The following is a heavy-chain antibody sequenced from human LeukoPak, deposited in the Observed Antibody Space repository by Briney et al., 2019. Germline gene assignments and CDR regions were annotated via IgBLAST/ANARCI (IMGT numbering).Heavy chain of an antibody. CDR3: ARGRYYDFWSGYSDAFDI. V-gene: IGHV4-39*07. J-gene: IGHJ3*02. Sequence: SETLSLTCTVSGGSISSSTYYWGWIRQPPGKGLEWIGNIYYSGNTNYNPSLKSRVTISVDTSKNQFSLKLSSVTAADTAVYYCARGRYYDFWSGYSDAFDIWGQGTMVTVSS. CDR1: GGSISSSTYY. D-gene: IGHD3-3*01. CDR2: IYYSGNT.